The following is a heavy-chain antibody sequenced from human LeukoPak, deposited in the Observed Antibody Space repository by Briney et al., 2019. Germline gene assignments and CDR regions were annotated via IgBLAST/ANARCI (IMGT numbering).Heavy chain of an antibody. CDR2: IIPIFGTA. D-gene: IGHD2-15*01. Sequence: SVKVSCKASGGTFSSYAISWVRQAPGQGLEWMGGIIPIFGTANYAQKFQGRVTITADKSTSTAYMELSSLRSEDTAVYYCARDRGYCSGGSCSYMDVWGKGTTVTVSS. CDR1: GGTFSSYA. J-gene: IGHJ6*03. V-gene: IGHV1-69*06. CDR3: ARDRGYCSGGSCSYMDV.